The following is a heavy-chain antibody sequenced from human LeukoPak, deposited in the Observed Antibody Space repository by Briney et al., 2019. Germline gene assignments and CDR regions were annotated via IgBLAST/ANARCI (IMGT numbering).Heavy chain of an antibody. CDR3: ARTYDFGRGPPGDAFDN. CDR1: GFTFTIFG. Sequence: GGSLRLSCAASGFTFTIFGLNWVRQAPGKVPEWVSYIDARSGITYYADSVQGRFTISRDNAQESVFLQMNSLRADNTAVYYCARTYDFGRGPPGDAFDNWGPGTLVTVSS. D-gene: IGHD3-3*01. CDR2: IDARSGIT. V-gene: IGHV3-48*01. J-gene: IGHJ3*02.